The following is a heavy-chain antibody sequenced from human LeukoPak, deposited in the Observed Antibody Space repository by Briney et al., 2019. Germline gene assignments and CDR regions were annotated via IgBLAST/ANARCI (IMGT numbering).Heavy chain of an antibody. CDR3: VRDPHGGFVIIPTEF. V-gene: IGHV3-21*01. J-gene: IGHJ4*02. CDR2: IDSSSSYI. CDR1: GFTFSSYA. D-gene: IGHD3-3*01. Sequence: GGSLRLSCAASGFTFSSYAMNWVRQAPGKGLEWVSSIDSSSSYIYYADSVKGRFTISRANAKNSLFLQMNSLRAEDTAVYYCVRDPHGGFVIIPTEFWGQGTLVTVSS.